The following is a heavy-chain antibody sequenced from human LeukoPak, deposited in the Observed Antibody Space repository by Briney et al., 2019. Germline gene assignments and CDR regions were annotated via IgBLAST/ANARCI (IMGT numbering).Heavy chain of an antibody. CDR2: ISHSGGST. CDR1: GFTFSDYA. V-gene: IGHV3-23*01. CDR3: TRYRFSEYGDNV. J-gene: IGHJ4*02. Sequence: GGSLRLSCAVSGFTFSDYAMSWVRQAPGKGLEWVSAISHSGGSTYYADSVKGRFTISRDNSKNTLYLHLNSLRAEDTAVYYCTRYRFSEYGDNVWGQGTLVTVSS. D-gene: IGHD4-17*01.